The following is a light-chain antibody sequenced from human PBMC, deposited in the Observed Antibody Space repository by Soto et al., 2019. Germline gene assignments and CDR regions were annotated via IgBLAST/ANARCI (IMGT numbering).Light chain of an antibody. V-gene: IGKV3-15*01. CDR2: GAS. CDR1: QSISTN. Sequence: IVMTQSPVTMSVSPGERATLSCRASQSISTNLAWYQQKPGQAPRLLIYGASTRATGIPARFSGGGSGTEVTLTISSLQSEDFAVYYCQHYNNWTPWTFGQGTKVETK. CDR3: QHYNNWTPWT. J-gene: IGKJ1*01.